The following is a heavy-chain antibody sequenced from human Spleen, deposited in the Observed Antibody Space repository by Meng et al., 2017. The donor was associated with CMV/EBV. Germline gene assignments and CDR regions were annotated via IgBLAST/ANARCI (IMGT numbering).Heavy chain of an antibody. V-gene: IGHV4-39*07. CDR2: IDYSGDS. Sequence: SGESTSSSSSFWGWLRQPPGKGLEWLGSIDYSGDSYYNPSLQSRVTISVDTSKNQFSLKLRFVTAADTAVYYCARSPPYDSSGRFDYWGQGTLVTVSS. D-gene: IGHD3-22*01. CDR1: GESTSSSSSF. CDR3: ARSPPYDSSGRFDY. J-gene: IGHJ4*02.